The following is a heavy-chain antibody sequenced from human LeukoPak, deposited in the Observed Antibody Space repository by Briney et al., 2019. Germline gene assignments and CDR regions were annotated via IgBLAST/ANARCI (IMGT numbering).Heavy chain of an antibody. J-gene: IGHJ4*02. CDR1: GFTVSSNY. Sequence: PGGSLRLSCAASGFTVSSNYMSWVRQAPGKGLEWASVIYSGGSTYYADSVKGRFTISRDNSKNTLYLQMNSLRAEDTAVYYCARGGVDSSGYYYVYYFDYWGQGTLVTVSS. CDR2: IYSGGST. V-gene: IGHV3-53*01. D-gene: IGHD3-22*01. CDR3: ARGGVDSSGYYYVYYFDY.